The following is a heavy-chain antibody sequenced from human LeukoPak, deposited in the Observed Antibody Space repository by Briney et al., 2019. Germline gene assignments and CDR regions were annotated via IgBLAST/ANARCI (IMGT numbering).Heavy chain of an antibody. CDR3: VSRAYRGEFDI. CDR2: ISGSGNTI. D-gene: IGHD1-26*01. V-gene: IGHV3-48*03. J-gene: IGHJ3*02. Sequence: GGSLRLSCAASGFTFSSYEMNWVRQAPGKGLEWVSYISGSGNTIDYADSVKGHFTISRDNAKNSLYLQMNSLRAEDTAVYYCVSRAYRGEFDIWGQGTMVTVSS. CDR1: GFTFSSYE.